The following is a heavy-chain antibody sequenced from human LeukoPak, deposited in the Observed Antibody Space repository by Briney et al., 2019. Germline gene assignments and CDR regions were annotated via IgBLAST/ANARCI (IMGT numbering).Heavy chain of an antibody. J-gene: IGHJ4*02. D-gene: IGHD4-17*01. CDR2: INHSGST. V-gene: IGHV4-34*01. Sequence: LETLSLTCAVYGGSFSGYYWSWIRQPPGKGLEWIGEINHSGSTNYNPSLKSRATISVDTSKNQFSLKLSSVTAADTAVYYCARGCMTTVTIPTPFDYWGQGTLVTVSS. CDR3: ARGCMTTVTIPTPFDY. CDR1: GGSFSGYY.